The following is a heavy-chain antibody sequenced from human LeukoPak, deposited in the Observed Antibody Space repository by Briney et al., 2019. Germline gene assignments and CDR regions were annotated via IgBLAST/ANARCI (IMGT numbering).Heavy chain of an antibody. CDR1: GFTFSSYA. Sequence: GGSLRLSCAASGFTFSSYAMSWVRQAPGKGLEWVSAISGSGGSTYYADSVKGRFTISRDNSKNTLYLQMNSLRAEDTAVYYCAREGLHVDTASPGDYWGQGTLVTVSS. J-gene: IGHJ4*02. V-gene: IGHV3-23*01. D-gene: IGHD5-18*01. CDR3: AREGLHVDTASPGDY. CDR2: ISGSGGST.